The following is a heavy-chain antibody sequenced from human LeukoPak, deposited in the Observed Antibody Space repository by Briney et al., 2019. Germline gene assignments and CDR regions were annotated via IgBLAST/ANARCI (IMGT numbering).Heavy chain of an antibody. V-gene: IGHV3-23*01. J-gene: IGHJ4*02. D-gene: IGHD4-17*01. Sequence: GGALRLSCAASGFTFTSYSMNWVRQAPGEGLEWVSAISDSGSNTYYAASVKGRFSISRDNSKNTLYLHMNSLRAEDTAVYYCAKDGDPTVTTDFDYWGQGTLVTVSS. CDR2: ISDSGSNT. CDR1: GFTFTSYS. CDR3: AKDGDPTVTTDFDY.